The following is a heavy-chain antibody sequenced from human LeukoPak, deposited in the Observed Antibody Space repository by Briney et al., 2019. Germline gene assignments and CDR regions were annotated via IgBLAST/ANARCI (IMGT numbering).Heavy chain of an antibody. D-gene: IGHD4-17*01. J-gene: IGHJ4*02. CDR2: IIPIFGTA. Sequence: GASVKVSCKASGGTFSSYAINWVRQAPGQGLEWMGGIIPIFGTANYAQKFQGRVTITADESTSTAYMELSSLRPEDTAVYYCARGLTVTTDRDYWGQGTLVTVSS. CDR1: GGTFSSYA. V-gene: IGHV1-69*13. CDR3: ARGLTVTTDRDY.